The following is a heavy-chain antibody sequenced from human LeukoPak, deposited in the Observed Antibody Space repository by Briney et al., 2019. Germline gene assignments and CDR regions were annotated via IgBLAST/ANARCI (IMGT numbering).Heavy chain of an antibody. CDR3: ARGTPRYSSYCSSTSCYGRHYYYYMDV. CDR1: GYTFTGYY. V-gene: IGHV1-2*02. J-gene: IGHJ6*03. CDR2: INPNSGGT. D-gene: IGHD2-2*01. Sequence: GASVKVSCKASGYTFTGYYMHWVRQAPGQGLEWMGWINPNSGGTNYAQKFQGRVTMTRDTSISTAYMELSRLRSDDTAVYYCARGTPRYSSYCSSTSCYGRHYYYYMDVWGKGTTVTISS.